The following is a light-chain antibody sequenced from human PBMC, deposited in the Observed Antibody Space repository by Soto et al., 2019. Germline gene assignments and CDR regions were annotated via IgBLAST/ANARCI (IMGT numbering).Light chain of an antibody. CDR2: EVS. CDR1: IRDVGGYNY. CDR3: SSYVNYNTFVI. V-gene: IGLV2-14*01. Sequence: QSALTQPASVSGSPGQSITISCTGTIRDVGGYNYVSWHQQHPGKAPKVIITEVSNRPSGVSNRFSGSKSGNTASLTISGLQAEDEADYYCSSYVNYNTFVIFGGGTKLTVL. J-gene: IGLJ2*01.